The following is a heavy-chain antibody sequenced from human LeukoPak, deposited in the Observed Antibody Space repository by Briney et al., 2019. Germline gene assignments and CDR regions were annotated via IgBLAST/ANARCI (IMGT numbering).Heavy chain of an antibody. CDR3: VKESAADATFHFDY. Sequence: GGSLRLSCAASGFTFNIFAMHWVRQVPGKGLEWLAVLWASGNTAHYADSVKGRFTISRDSSKNTLYLQMNRLRTEDTAVYYCVKESAADATFHFDYWGQGPLVRVSS. CDR2: LWASGNTA. CDR1: GFTFNIFA. V-gene: IGHV3-33*06. D-gene: IGHD6-13*01. J-gene: IGHJ4*02.